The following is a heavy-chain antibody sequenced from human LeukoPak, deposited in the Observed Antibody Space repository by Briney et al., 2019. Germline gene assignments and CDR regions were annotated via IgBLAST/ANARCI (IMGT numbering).Heavy chain of an antibody. CDR3: ERDNWFEP. CDR2: ISSSGTTI. V-gene: IGHV3-48*03. CDR1: VFTFSSYE. J-gene: IGHJ5*02. Sequence: GGPLRLSCAASVFTFSSYEMNCVRQAPGKRLEWISYISSSGTTIYYADSVKGRFTISRDNAKHSLSMQMNSLRAADTAVDCFERDNWFEPWGQGSMVTVSS.